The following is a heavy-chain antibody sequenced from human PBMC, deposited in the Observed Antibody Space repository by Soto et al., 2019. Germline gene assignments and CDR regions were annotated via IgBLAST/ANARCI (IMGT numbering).Heavy chain of an antibody. CDR3: ARGSGWYLY. Sequence: SETLSLTCSVSGGSIRSSSYFWGWIRQPPGKGLEWIGSIYYSGSTNYNPSLKSRVTISVDTSKNQFSMKLSSVTAAETAVYYCARGSGWYLYWGQGTLVTVSS. CDR2: IYYSGST. D-gene: IGHD6-19*01. J-gene: IGHJ4*02. CDR1: GGSIRSSSYF. V-gene: IGHV4-39*07.